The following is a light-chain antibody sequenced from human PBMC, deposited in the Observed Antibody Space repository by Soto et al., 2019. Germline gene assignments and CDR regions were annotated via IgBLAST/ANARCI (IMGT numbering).Light chain of an antibody. CDR2: AAS. Sequence: EIVLTQSPGTLSLSPGERATLSCTASQSVAGNFLAWYQQRPGQAPRLLISAASSRATAIPDRFSGSGSGTECTLTISRLEPDESAGYFCQQYGNSPLTFGPGTKLNIK. J-gene: IGKJ3*01. V-gene: IGKV3-20*01. CDR1: QSVAGNF. CDR3: QQYGNSPLT.